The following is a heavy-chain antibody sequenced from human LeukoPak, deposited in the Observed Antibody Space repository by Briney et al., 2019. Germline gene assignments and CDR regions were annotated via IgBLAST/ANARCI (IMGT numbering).Heavy chain of an antibody. Sequence: ASVKVSCKASGYTFTSYAMNWVRQAPGQGLEWMGWINTNTGNPTYAQGFTGRFVFSLDTSVSTAYLQISSLKAEDTAVYYCARENYSSSWYPQGYYYYYMDVWGKGTTVTVSS. CDR3: ARENYSSSWYPQGYYYYYMDV. V-gene: IGHV7-4-1*02. CDR1: GYTFTSYA. CDR2: INTNTGNP. D-gene: IGHD6-13*01. J-gene: IGHJ6*03.